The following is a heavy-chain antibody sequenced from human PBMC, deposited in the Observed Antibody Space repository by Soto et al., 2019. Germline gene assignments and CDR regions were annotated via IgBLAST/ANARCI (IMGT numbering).Heavy chain of an antibody. CDR1: GGSLSSGGYS. J-gene: IGHJ5*02. V-gene: IGHV4-30-2*01. Sequence: QLQLQESGSGLGKPSQTLSLTCAVSGGSLSSGGYSWSWIRQPPGKGLEWIGYIYHSGSTYYNPSLKSRVTISVDRSKNQFALKLSSVTAADTAVYYCARGGLELPRPNWFDPWGQGTLVTVSS. CDR3: ARGGLELPRPNWFDP. D-gene: IGHD1-7*01. CDR2: IYHSGST.